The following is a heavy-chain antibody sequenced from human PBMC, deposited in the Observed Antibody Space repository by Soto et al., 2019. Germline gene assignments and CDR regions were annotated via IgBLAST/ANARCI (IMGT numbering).Heavy chain of an antibody. CDR3: ASPLWFGELFLGY. CDR2: IIPIFGTA. D-gene: IGHD3-10*01. V-gene: IGHV1-69*13. J-gene: IGHJ4*02. Sequence: ASVKVSCKASGGTFSSYAISWVRQAPGQGLEWMGGIIPIFGTANYAQKFQGRVTITADESTSTAYMELSSLRSEDTAVYYCASPLWFGELFLGYWGQGTLVTVSS. CDR1: GGTFSSYA.